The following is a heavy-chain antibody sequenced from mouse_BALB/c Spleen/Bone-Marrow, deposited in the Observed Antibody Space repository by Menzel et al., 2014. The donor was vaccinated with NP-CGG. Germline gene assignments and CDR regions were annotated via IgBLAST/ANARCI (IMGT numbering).Heavy chain of an antibody. CDR2: IWSDGST. CDR3: ARNGNFFAMDS. CDR1: GFSLTRYG. V-gene: IGHV2-6-1*01. Sequence: VQGVESGPGLVAPSQSLSITCTISGFSLTRYGVHWVRQPPGKGLEWLVVIWSDGSTTYNSALNSRLSITKDNSKSQVFLKMNSLQTDDTAMYYCARNGNFFAMDSWGQGTSVTVSS. J-gene: IGHJ4*01. D-gene: IGHD2-1*01.